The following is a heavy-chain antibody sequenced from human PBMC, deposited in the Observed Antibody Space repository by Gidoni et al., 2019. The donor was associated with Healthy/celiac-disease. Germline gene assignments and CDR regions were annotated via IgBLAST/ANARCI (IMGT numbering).Heavy chain of an antibody. CDR2: ISYDGSNK. J-gene: IGHJ1*01. D-gene: IGHD2-2*02. Sequence: QVQLVESGGGVVQPGRSRRLSCAASGFTFRSDAMHWFRQAPGKGLEWVAVISYDGSNKYYADSVKGRFTISRDTSKNTLYLQMNSLRAEDTAVYYCARPPSGWGYCSSTSCYTFQHWGQGTLVTVSS. CDR3: ARPPSGWGYCSSTSCYTFQH. CDR1: GFTFRSDA. V-gene: IGHV3-30-3*01.